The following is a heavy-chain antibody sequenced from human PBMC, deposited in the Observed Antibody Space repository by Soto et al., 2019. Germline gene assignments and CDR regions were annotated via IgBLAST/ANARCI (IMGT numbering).Heavy chain of an antibody. CDR2: IDPSDSYT. D-gene: IGHD2-15*01. CDR3: ARTVVVVVAATGNYYYGMDV. V-gene: IGHV5-10-1*01. Sequence: GESLKISCKGSGYSFTSYWISWVRQMPGKGLEWMGRIDPSDSYTNYSPSFQGHVTISADKSISTAYLQWSSLKASDTAMYYCARTVVVVVAATGNYYYGMDVWGQGTTVTVSS. CDR1: GYSFTSYW. J-gene: IGHJ6*02.